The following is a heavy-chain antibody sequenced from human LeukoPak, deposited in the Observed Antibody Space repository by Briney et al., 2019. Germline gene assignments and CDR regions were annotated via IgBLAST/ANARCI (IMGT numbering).Heavy chain of an antibody. Sequence: PGGSLRLSCAASGFTFSSYGMHWVRQAPGKGLEWVAVVWYDGSNKYYADSVKGRFTISRDNSKNTLYLQMNSLRAEDTAVYYCAKDGETSYGSSGWYIHYYYYMDVWGKGTTVTVSS. CDR2: VWYDGSNK. V-gene: IGHV3-33*06. CDR3: AKDGETSYGSSGWYIHYYYYMDV. J-gene: IGHJ6*03. CDR1: GFTFSSYG. D-gene: IGHD6-19*01.